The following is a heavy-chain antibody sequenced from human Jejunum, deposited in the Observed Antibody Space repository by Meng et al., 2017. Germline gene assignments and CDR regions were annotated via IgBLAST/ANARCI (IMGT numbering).Heavy chain of an antibody. V-gene: IGHV1-3*04. CDR2: INTDNGDT. J-gene: IGHJ4*02. CDR1: GYIFKNYA. CDR3: ARERQTSGEDY. D-gene: IGHD2-15*01. Sequence: QVQLVQYAAGVKEPGASVKVSCKASGYIFKNYAMQWVRQAPGQRLDWIGWINTDNGDTQYSQTFQGRVTITRDTSASTTYMELSSLRSEDTAVYFCARERQTSGEDYWGQGTLVTVSS.